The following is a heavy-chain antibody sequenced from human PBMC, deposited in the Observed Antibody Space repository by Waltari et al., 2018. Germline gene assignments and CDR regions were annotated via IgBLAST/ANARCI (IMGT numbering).Heavy chain of an antibody. Sequence: AISGSGGSTYYADSVKGRFTISRDNSKNTLYLQMKSLRAEDTAVYYCATGCSQLDYWCQGTLVTVSS. V-gene: IGHV3-23*01. CDR2: ISGSGGST. CDR3: ATGCSQLDY. J-gene: IGHJ4*02. D-gene: IGHD6-13*01.